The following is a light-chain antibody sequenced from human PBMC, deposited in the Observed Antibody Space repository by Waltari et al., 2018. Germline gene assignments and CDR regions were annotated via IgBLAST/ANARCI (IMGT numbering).Light chain of an antibody. CDR1: SSDVGGYNY. CDR3: CSYAGSYVV. J-gene: IGLJ2*01. V-gene: IGLV2-11*01. CDR2: DVL. Sequence: QSALTQPRSVSGSPGQSVTISCTGTSSDVGGYNYVSWYQQHPGKAPKLMIYDVLKRPSGVPDRFSGSKSGNTASLTISGLQAEDEADYYCCSYAGSYVVFGGGTKLTVL.